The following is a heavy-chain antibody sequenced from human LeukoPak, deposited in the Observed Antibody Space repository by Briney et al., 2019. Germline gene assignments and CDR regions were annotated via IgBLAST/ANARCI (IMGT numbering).Heavy chain of an antibody. J-gene: IGHJ4*02. V-gene: IGHV1-69*05. CDR1: GGTFSSYA. CDR3: ASLSVLLYDSSGYPPFDY. D-gene: IGHD3-22*01. CDR2: IIPIFGTA. Sequence: ASVKVSCKASGGTFSSYATSWVRQAPGQGLEWMGGIIPIFGTANYAQKFQGRVTITTDESTSTAYMELSSLRSEDTAVYYCASLSVLLYDSSGYPPFDYWGQGTLVTVSS.